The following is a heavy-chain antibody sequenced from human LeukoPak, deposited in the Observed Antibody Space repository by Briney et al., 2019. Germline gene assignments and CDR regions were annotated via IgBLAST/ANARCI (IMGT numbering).Heavy chain of an antibody. CDR2: IKSKTDGGTT. V-gene: IGHV3-15*01. D-gene: IGHD3-10*01. CDR3: TTVSLPMVRGVVMSSGYFDY. J-gene: IGHJ4*02. Sequence: GGSLRLSCAASGFTFSNAWMSWVRQAPGKGLEWVGRIKSKTDGGTTDDAAPVKGRFTISRDDSKNTLYLQMNSLKTEDTAVYYCTTVSLPMVRGVVMSSGYFDYWGQGTLVTVSS. CDR1: GFTFSNAW.